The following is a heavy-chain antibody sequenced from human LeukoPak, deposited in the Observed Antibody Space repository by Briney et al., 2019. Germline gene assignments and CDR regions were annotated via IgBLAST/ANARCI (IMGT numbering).Heavy chain of an antibody. J-gene: IGHJ5*02. D-gene: IGHD1-26*01. CDR2: ISQNGDS. CDR1: GGSLSFYY. Sequence: PSETLSLTCSVSGGSLSFYYWSWIRQSPGKGLEWIAEISQNGDSNYNMSLKSRVTISLDKSKNQVSLKLNSVTAADTAVYYCARSLVVGATYPYHWGQGTLVTVSS. CDR3: ARSLVVGATYPYH. V-gene: IGHV4-34*01.